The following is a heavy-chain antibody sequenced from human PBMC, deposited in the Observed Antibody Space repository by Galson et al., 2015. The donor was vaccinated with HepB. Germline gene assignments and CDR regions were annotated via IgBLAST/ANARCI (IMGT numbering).Heavy chain of an antibody. V-gene: IGHV3-23*01. CDR2: ISGSGGST. D-gene: IGHD4-23*01. CDR3: AKSRVSGGNSGEECFDY. CDR1: GFTFSSYA. J-gene: IGHJ4*02. Sequence: SLRLSCAASGFTFSSYAMSWVRQAPGKGLEWVSAISGSGGSTYYADSVKGRFTISRDNSKNTLYLQMNSLRAEDTAVYYCAKSRVSGGNSGEECFDYWGQGTLVTVSS.